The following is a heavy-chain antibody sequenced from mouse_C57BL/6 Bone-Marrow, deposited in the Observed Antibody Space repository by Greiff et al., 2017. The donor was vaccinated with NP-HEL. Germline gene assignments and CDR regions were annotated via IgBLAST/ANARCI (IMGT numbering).Heavy chain of an antibody. CDR2: INYDGSST. D-gene: IGHD1-1*01. J-gene: IGHJ1*03. Sequence: EVMLVESEGGLVQPGSSMKLSCTASGFTFSDYYMAWVRQVPEKGLEWVANINYDGSSTYYLDSLKSRFIISRDNAKNILYLQMSSLKSEDTATYYCARDPYYYGSRTGYFDVWGTGTTVTVSS. CDR3: ARDPYYYGSRTGYFDV. CDR1: GFTFSDYY. V-gene: IGHV5-16*01.